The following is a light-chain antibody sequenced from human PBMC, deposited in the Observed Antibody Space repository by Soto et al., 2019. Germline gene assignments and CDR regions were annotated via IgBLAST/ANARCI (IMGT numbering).Light chain of an antibody. CDR3: LQDYNYPYT. CDR2: AAS. Sequence: AIQMTQSPSSLSASVGGRVTITCRASQAIRNDLGWYQQKPGKAPKLLIYAASSLQGGVPSRFSGSGSGTDFTLTVSSLQPEDFGTYYCLQDYNYPYTFGQGTKLEIK. CDR1: QAIRND. V-gene: IGKV1-6*01. J-gene: IGKJ2*01.